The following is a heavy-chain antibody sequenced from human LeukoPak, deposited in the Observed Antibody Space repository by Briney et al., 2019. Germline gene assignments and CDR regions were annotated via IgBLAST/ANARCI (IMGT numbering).Heavy chain of an antibody. D-gene: IGHD4-11*01. CDR2: IKQDGSEK. V-gene: IGHV3-7*04. CDR1: GFTFSNNW. CDR3: ARATP. Sequence: GGSLRLSCAASGFTFSNNWMSWVRQAPGKGLEWVANIKQDGSEKYYADSVKGRFTISRDNAKNSLYLQMNSLRAEDTAVYYCARATPWGQGTLVTVSS. J-gene: IGHJ5*02.